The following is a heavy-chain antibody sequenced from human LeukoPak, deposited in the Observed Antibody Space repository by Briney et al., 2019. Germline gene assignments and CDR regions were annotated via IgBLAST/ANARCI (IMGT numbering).Heavy chain of an antibody. CDR2: IYYSGST. J-gene: IGHJ4*02. D-gene: IGHD3-9*01. Sequence: SETLSLTCTVSGGSISSYYWSWIRQPPGKGLEWIGYIYYSGSTNYNPSLKSRVTISVDTSKNQFSLKLSSVTAADTALYYCARGQYDILTGYYLQFDYWGQGTLVTVSS. CDR3: ARGQYDILTGYYLQFDY. V-gene: IGHV4-59*12. CDR1: GGSISSYY.